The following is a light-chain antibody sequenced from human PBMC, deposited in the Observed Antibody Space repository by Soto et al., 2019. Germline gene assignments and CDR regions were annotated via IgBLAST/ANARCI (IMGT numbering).Light chain of an antibody. CDR3: QQYNNWPPTWT. CDR1: QSVSSN. CDR2: GAS. V-gene: IGKV3-15*01. J-gene: IGKJ1*01. Sequence: EIVMTQSPATLSVSPGERATLSCRASQSVSSNLAWYQQKPGQAPRLLSYGASTRATAIPARFSGSGSGTEFTLTISSLQSEDFAVYYCQQYNNWPPTWTFGQGTKVEIK.